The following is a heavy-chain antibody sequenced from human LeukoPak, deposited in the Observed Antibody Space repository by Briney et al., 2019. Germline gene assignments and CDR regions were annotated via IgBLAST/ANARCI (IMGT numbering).Heavy chain of an antibody. CDR2: IYYSGST. V-gene: IGHV4-59*01. CDR3: ARERLSGSYGMDV. Sequence: SETLSLTCTVSGGSISSYYWSWIRQPPGKGLEWIGYIYYSGSTNYNPSLKSRVTILVDTSKDQSSLMLTSVTAADTAMYYCARERLSGSYGMDVWGQGTTVTVSS. CDR1: GGSISSYY. J-gene: IGHJ6*02. D-gene: IGHD3-16*01.